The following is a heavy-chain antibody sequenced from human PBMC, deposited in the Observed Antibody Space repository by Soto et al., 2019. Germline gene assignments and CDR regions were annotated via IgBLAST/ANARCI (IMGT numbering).Heavy chain of an antibody. D-gene: IGHD1-1*01. CDR3: ARTDDDPFDY. J-gene: IGHJ4*02. Sequence: EVQLVESGGGLVTPGGSLRLSCAASGFTFISYSLNWVRQAPGKGLEWVSSISSSSSYIYYPDAVKGRFTISRDNAKNSLYLQMNSLRAEDTAVYYCARTDDDPFDYWGQGTLVTVSS. V-gene: IGHV3-21*01. CDR2: ISSSSSYI. CDR1: GFTFISYS.